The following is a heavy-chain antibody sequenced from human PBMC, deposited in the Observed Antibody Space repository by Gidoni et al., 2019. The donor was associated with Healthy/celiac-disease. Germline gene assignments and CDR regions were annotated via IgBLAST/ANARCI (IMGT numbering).Heavy chain of an antibody. V-gene: IGHV4-34*01. CDR1: GGSFSGYY. J-gene: IGHJ4*02. Sequence: VQLQQRGAGRVKPSETLSLACAVYGGSFSGYYWSWVRRPPGKGLEWIGEINHSGSTNYTPSLKIRVTISVDPSKHQFSLKLSSVTAADTAVYYCARGCGSYGYWGQGTLVPVSS. CDR2: INHSGST. CDR3: ARGCGSYGY. D-gene: IGHD1-26*01.